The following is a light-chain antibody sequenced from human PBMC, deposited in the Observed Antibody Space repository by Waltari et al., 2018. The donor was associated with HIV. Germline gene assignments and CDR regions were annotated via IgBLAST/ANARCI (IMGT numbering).Light chain of an antibody. CDR1: TSNIAKNY. V-gene: IGLV1-51*01. J-gene: IGLJ3*02. CDR3: EAWDNRLSGVL. Sequence: QSVLTQPPSVSAAPGQNVTISCSGSTSNIAKNYVAWYQQPPGTAPKLVIYDNNKRPSGIPDRFSGSKSGTSATLGISGLQTGDEADYYCEAWDNRLSGVLFGGGTKLTVL. CDR2: DNN.